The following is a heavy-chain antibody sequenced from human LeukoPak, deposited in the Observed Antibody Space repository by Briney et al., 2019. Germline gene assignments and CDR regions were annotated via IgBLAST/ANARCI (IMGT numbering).Heavy chain of an antibody. CDR1: GYTFTSYD. CDR3: ARVYSYYDFWGGSNWFDP. CDR2: MNPNSGNT. D-gene: IGHD3-3*01. J-gene: IGHJ5*02. V-gene: IGHV1-8*01. Sequence: ASVKVSCKASGYTFTSYDINWVRQATGQGLEWMGWMNPNSGNTGYAQKFQGRVTMTRNTSISTAYMELSSLRSVDTAVYYCARVYSYYDFWGGSNWFDPWGQGTLVTVSS.